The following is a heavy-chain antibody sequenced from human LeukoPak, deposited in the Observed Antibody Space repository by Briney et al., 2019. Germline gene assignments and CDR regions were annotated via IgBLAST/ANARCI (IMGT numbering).Heavy chain of an antibody. Sequence: GGSLRLSCSASGFTFSSYAMHWVRQAPGRGLEYVSAISSYGGSTYYADSVKGRFTISRDNSKNTLYLQMSSLRAEDTAVYYCVKEVSGTTTGGLYYFDYWGQGTLVTVSS. D-gene: IGHD1-14*01. CDR2: ISSYGGST. CDR1: GFTFSSYA. J-gene: IGHJ4*02. V-gene: IGHV3-64D*06. CDR3: VKEVSGTTTGGLYYFDY.